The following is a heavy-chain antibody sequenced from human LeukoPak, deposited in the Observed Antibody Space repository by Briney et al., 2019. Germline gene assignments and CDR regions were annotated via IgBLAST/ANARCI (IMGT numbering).Heavy chain of an antibody. CDR2: IKGKTGGGTT. CDR3: ARDWYHAFDF. Sequence: PGGSLRLSCAASGFTFSNTWMNWVRQAPGKGLEWVGRIKGKTGGGTTDYAAPVKGRFTISRDDSKNTVYLQMNSLKSEDTAVYYCARDWYHAFDFWGQGTMVTVSS. J-gene: IGHJ3*01. CDR1: GFTFSNTW. D-gene: IGHD3-9*01. V-gene: IGHV3-15*07.